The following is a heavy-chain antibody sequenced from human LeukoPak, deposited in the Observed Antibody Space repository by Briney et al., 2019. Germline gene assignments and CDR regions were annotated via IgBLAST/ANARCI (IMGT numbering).Heavy chain of an antibody. CDR3: AKGHYYGSGSLDY. CDR1: GFTFSSYG. J-gene: IGHJ4*02. Sequence: GGSLRLSCAASGFTFSSYGMSWVRQAPGKGLEWVSAIGGRYSSTYYADSVKGRFTISRDNSKNTLYVQMNSLRAEDTAVYYCAKGHYYGSGSLDYWGQGTLVTVSS. CDR2: IGGRYSST. V-gene: IGHV3-23*01. D-gene: IGHD3-10*01.